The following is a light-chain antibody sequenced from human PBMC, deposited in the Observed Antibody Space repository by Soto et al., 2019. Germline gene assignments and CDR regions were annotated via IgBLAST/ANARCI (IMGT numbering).Light chain of an antibody. V-gene: IGLV2-18*02. CDR1: SSVVGTYNH. CDR3: TAYTSRATVV. CDR2: EVK. J-gene: IGLJ2*01. Sequence: QSALTQPPSVSGSPGQSVTISCTGTSSVVGTYNHVSWYQQPPGTAPKLMIYEVKIRPSGVPDRFSGSKSGNTASLTISGLQAEDEADYYCTAYTSRATVVFGGGTKLTVL.